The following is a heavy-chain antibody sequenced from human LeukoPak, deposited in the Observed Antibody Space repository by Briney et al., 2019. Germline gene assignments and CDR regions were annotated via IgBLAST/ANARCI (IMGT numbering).Heavy chain of an antibody. CDR2: ISAYNGNT. CDR3: ARPLYYDSSGCFSR. J-gene: IGHJ4*02. V-gene: IGHV1-18*01. Sequence: ASVKVSCKASGYTFTSYGISWVRQAPGQGLEWMGWISAYNGNTNYAQKLQGRVTMTTDTSTSTAYMELRSLRSDDTAVYYCARPLYYDSSGCFSRWGQGTLVTVSS. CDR1: GYTFTSYG. D-gene: IGHD3-22*01.